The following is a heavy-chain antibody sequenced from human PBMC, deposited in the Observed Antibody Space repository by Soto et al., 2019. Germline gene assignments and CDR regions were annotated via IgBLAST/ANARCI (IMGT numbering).Heavy chain of an antibody. CDR1: VGSISTYY. D-gene: IGHD2-15*01. V-gene: IGHV4-59*01. J-gene: IGHJ5*02. CDR2: IHHSGSA. Sequence: SETLSLTCTVSVGSISTYYWSWIRQPPGKGLEWIGYIHHSGSANYNPSLKSRVNLSVDTSKNQFSLKLTSVTAADTAVYYCARVRDCSGGTCYSWWFDPWGQGTLVTVPQ. CDR3: ARVRDCSGGTCYSWWFDP.